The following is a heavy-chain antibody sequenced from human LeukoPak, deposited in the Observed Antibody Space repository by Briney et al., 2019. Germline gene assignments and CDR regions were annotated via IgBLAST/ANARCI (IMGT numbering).Heavy chain of an antibody. J-gene: IGHJ4*02. CDR1: GFTFSSYS. CDR3: ARLGYCSGGSCY. CDR2: ISSSSSYI. Sequence: GGSLRLSCAASGFTFSSYSMNWVRQAPGKGLEWVSSISSSSSYIYYADSVKGQFTISRDNAKNSLYLQMNSLRAEDTAVYYCARLGYCSGGSCYWGQGTLVTVSS. V-gene: IGHV3-21*01. D-gene: IGHD2-15*01.